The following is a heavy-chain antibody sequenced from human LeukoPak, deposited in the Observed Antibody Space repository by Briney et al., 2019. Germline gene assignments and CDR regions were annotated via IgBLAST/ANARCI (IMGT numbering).Heavy chain of an antibody. V-gene: IGHV1-8*02. Sequence: ASVTVSCKASGYIFTNYDIHWVRQAPGQGLEWMAWMNPKSANTGYAQKFQGRVTVTRNTSISTAYMELSGLRSDDTAVYYCARGPMYSANYNYWGQGTLVTVSS. J-gene: IGHJ4*02. CDR3: ARGPMYSANYNY. D-gene: IGHD4/OR15-4a*01. CDR1: GYIFTNYD. CDR2: MNPKSANT.